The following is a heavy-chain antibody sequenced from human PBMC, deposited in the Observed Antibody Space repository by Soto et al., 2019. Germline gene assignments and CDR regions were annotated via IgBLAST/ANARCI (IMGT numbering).Heavy chain of an antibody. CDR1: GYTFTSYG. CDR2: ISAYNGNT. Sequence: QVQLVQSGAEVKKPGASVKVSCKASGYTFTSYGISWVRQAPGQGLEWMGWISAYNGNTNYAQKLQGRVTMTTVTSTSTAYMELRSLRSDDTAVYYYASAEEPPEGEYNWFDPWGQGTLVTVSS. V-gene: IGHV1-18*01. D-gene: IGHD1-26*01. J-gene: IGHJ5*02. CDR3: ASAEEPPEGEYNWFDP.